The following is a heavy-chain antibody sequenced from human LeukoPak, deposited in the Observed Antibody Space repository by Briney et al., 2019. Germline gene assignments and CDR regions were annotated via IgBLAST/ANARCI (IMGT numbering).Heavy chain of an antibody. CDR2: ISSSSSTI. D-gene: IGHD3-10*01. Sequence: GGSLRLSCAASGFTFSSYELYWVRQAPGKGLEWISYISSSSSTIKYADSVRGRFTISRADARESLFLQMNSLRAEDMAIYYCGASRQFVGAFDIWGQGTLVTVSS. J-gene: IGHJ3*02. CDR3: GASRQFVGAFDI. V-gene: IGHV3-48*03. CDR1: GFTFSSYE.